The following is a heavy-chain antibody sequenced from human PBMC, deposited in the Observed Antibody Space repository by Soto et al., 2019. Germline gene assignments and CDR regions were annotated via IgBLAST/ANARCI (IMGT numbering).Heavy chain of an antibody. V-gene: IGHV4-34*01. Sequence: QVQLQQWGAGLLKPSETLSLTCAVYGGSFSGSYWSWVRQPPGKGLEWIGEINHRGSTNYNPSLKSRVTISVDTSKNQFSLRLSSVTAADTAVYYCASRLTIFVVGQMDVWGQGTTVTVSS. J-gene: IGHJ6*02. D-gene: IGHD3-3*01. CDR3: ASRLTIFVVGQMDV. CDR1: GGSFSGSY. CDR2: INHRGST.